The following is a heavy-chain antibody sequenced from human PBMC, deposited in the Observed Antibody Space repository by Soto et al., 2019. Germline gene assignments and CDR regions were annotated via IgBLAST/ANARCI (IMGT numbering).Heavy chain of an antibody. CDR1: GGSISSGDYY. Sequence: PSETLSLTCTVSGGSISSGDYYWSWIRQPPGKGLEWIGYIYYSGSTYYNPSLKSRVTISVDTSKNQFSLKLSYVTAADTAVYYCARALGSSSSFRYYYYGMDVWGQGTTVTVSS. CDR2: IYYSGST. CDR3: ARALGSSSSFRYYYYGMDV. V-gene: IGHV4-30-4*01. J-gene: IGHJ6*02. D-gene: IGHD6-6*01.